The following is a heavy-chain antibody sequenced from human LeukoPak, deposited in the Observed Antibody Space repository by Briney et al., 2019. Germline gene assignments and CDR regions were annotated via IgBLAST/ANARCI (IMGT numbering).Heavy chain of an antibody. D-gene: IGHD3-9*01. V-gene: IGHV1-2*02. J-gene: IGHJ4*02. CDR3: ARGLRDILTGYYQDSDY. CDR1: GYTFTSYY. Sequence: ASVTVSCKASGYTFTSYYMHWVRQAPGQGLEWMGWINPNSGGTNYAQKFQGRVTMTRDTSISTAYMELSRLRSDDTAVYCCARGLRDILTGYYQDSDYWGQGTLVTVSS. CDR2: INPNSGGT.